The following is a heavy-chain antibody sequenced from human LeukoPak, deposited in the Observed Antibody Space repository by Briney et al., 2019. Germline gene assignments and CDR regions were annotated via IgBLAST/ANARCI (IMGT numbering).Heavy chain of an antibody. D-gene: IGHD6-13*01. CDR2: IIPIFGTA. V-gene: IGHV1-69*05. Sequence: SVKVSCKASGYSFTTYYMHWMRQAPGQGLEWMGRIIPIFGTANYAQKFQGRVTITTDESASTAYMELSSLRSEDTAVYYCAREVFIAAADYWYFDLWGRGTLVTVSS. CDR1: GYSFTTYY. CDR3: AREVFIAAADYWYFDL. J-gene: IGHJ2*01.